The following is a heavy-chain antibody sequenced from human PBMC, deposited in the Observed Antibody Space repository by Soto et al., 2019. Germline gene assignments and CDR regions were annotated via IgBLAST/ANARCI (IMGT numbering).Heavy chain of an antibody. Sequence: ASVKVSCKASGYTFTSYYMHWVRQAPGQGLEWMGIINPSGGSTSYAQKFQGRVTMTRDTSTSTVYMELSSLRSEDTAVYYCARGRTLRFLEWLFETERIDIFDYWGQGTLVTVSS. CDR3: ARGRTLRFLEWLFETERIDIFDY. D-gene: IGHD3-3*01. CDR2: INPSGGST. J-gene: IGHJ4*02. CDR1: GYTFTSYY. V-gene: IGHV1-46*01.